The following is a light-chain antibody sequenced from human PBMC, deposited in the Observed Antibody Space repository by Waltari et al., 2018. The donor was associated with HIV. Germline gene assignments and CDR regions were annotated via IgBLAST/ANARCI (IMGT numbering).Light chain of an antibody. Sequence: SSELTQDPAVSVALGQTVRITCQGDSLRSYYASGNQQKPGQAPALVIYGKDNRPSGTPDRFSGSSSGNTASLTITGAQAEDEADYYCNSRDSSSNRVVFGGGTKLTVL. CDR1: SLRSYY. V-gene: IGLV3-19*01. CDR2: GKD. CDR3: NSRDSSSNRVV. J-gene: IGLJ2*01.